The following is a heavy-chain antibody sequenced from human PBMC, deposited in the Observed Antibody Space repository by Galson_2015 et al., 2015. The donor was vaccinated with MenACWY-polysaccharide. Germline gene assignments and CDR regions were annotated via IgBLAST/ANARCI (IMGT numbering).Heavy chain of an antibody. V-gene: IGHV1-18*01. J-gene: IGHJ5*02. D-gene: IGHD2-2*01. CDR1: GYTFSSYG. Sequence: SVKVSCKASGYTFSSYGVSWVRQAPGQGLEWMGWISTYNGNTKYAQKFQGRVTMTTDTSTTTANMELRSLRSDDTAIYYCARDPHVVVIPPAQGGWFDPWGQGTLVTVSS. CDR2: ISTYNGNT. CDR3: ARDPHVVVIPPAQGGWFDP.